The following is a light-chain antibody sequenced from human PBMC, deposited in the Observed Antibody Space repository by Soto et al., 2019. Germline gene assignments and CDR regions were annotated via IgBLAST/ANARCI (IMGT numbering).Light chain of an antibody. CDR3: QNYNSYSEA. CDR1: QTISSW. V-gene: IGKV1-5*03. J-gene: IGKJ1*01. CDR2: KAS. Sequence: DLQMTQSPSTLSGSLGDSVTITCRASQTISSWLAWYQQKTGKAPKLLIYKASTLKSGVPSRLSGSGSGTELNLTISRLQPDDFATYYCQNYNSYSEACGQGTKVDIK.